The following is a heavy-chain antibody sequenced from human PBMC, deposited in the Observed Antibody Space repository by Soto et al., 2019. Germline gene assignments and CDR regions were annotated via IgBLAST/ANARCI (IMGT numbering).Heavy chain of an antibody. CDR1: GFTFSSYT. D-gene: IGHD5-18*01. J-gene: IGHJ4*02. CDR3: ARGYGSADY. V-gene: IGHV3-21*01. CDR2: ISSGSNYI. Sequence: EVQLVESGGGLVKPGGSLRLSCAASGFTFSSYTMNWVRQAPDKGLEWVSSISSGSNYIYCADSVKGRFTISRDNAKNSLYLQMNSLRAEDTAVYYCARGYGSADYWGQGTLVTVSS.